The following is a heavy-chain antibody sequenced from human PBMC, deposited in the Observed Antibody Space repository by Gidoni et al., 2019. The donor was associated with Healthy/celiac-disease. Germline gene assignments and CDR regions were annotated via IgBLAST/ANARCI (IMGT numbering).Heavy chain of an antibody. V-gene: IGHV3-20*01. J-gene: IGHJ5*02. Sequence: EVQLVESGGGVVRPGGSLRLSCAASGFPFAAYGMSWVRQAPGKGLELVSGINWNGGSTGYADSVKGRFTISRDNAKNSLYLQMNSLRAEDTALYHCARAWGAYMGVYAIRYNWFDPWGQGTLVTVSS. CDR2: INWNGGST. CDR3: ARAWGAYMGVYAIRYNWFDP. D-gene: IGHD2-8*02. CDR1: GFPFAAYG.